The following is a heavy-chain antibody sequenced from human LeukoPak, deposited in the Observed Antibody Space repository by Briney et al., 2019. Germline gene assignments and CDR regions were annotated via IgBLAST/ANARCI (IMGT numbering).Heavy chain of an antibody. Sequence: GKSLRLSCAASGFTFTNYAMHWVRQAPGKGLEWVANILYDGSRKNYADSVKGRFSVYRDNSNYSLYLQMNSLRIEDAAVYYCANFEGSSQAFHIWGQGTLVTVSS. D-gene: IGHD6-13*01. CDR1: GFTFTNYA. CDR2: ILYDGSRK. CDR3: ANFEGSSQAFHI. V-gene: IGHV3-30*18. J-gene: IGHJ3*02.